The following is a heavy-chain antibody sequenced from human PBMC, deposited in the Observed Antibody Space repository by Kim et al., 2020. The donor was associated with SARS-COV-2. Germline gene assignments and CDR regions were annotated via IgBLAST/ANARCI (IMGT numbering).Heavy chain of an antibody. Sequence: GGSLRLSCAASGFTFSSYWMSWVRQAPGKGLEWVANIKQDGSEKYYVDSVKGRFTISRDNAKNSLYLQMNSLRAEDTAVYYCARAPERSWGVWFDPWGQGTLVTVSS. CDR1: GFTFSSYW. CDR3: ARAPERSWGVWFDP. CDR2: IKQDGSEK. J-gene: IGHJ5*02. V-gene: IGHV3-7*03. D-gene: IGHD6-13*01.